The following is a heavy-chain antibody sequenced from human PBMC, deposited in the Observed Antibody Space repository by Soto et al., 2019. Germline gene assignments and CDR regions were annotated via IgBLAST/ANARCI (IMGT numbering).Heavy chain of an antibody. J-gene: IGHJ4*02. D-gene: IGHD2-2*01. CDR3: ARGPTHCSSTSCATGGFDY. Sequence: GRFTISRDNAKNSLYLQMNSLRAEDTAVYYCARGPTHCSSTSCATGGFDYWGQGTLVTVSS. V-gene: IGHV3-11*05.